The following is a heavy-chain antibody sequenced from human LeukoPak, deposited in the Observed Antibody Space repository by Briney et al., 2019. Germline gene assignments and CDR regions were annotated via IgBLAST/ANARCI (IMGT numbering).Heavy chain of an antibody. V-gene: IGHV5-51*01. Sequence: GESLKISCKGSGYSFTSYWIGWVRQMPGKGLEWMGIIYPGDSDTRYSPSLQGQVTTSADKSISTAYLQWSSLKASDTAMYYCAIGGRDVTYGDYAGWFDPWGQGTLVTVSS. CDR3: AIGGRDVTYGDYAGWFDP. CDR2: IYPGDSDT. D-gene: IGHD4-17*01. J-gene: IGHJ5*02. CDR1: GYSFTSYW.